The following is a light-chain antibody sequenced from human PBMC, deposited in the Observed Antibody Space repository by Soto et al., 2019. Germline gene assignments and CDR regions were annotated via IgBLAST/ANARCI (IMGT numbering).Light chain of an antibody. Sequence: EIVMTQSPVTLSVSPGERATLSCRASQSFNSNYLAWYQQKPGQAPRLLIYGASTRATGIPDRFSGSGSGTDFTLTISRLEPEDFAVYYCHQYGSSPRTFGQGTKVDIK. CDR3: HQYGSSPRT. J-gene: IGKJ1*01. CDR2: GAS. V-gene: IGKV3-20*01. CDR1: QSFNSNY.